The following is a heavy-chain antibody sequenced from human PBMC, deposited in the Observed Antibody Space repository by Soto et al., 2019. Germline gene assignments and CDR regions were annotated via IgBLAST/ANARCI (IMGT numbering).Heavy chain of an antibody. CDR2: INPNSGGT. CDR1: GYTFTGYF. J-gene: IGHJ4*02. D-gene: IGHD3-22*01. CDR3: AIVASNYYDSSGYYFDN. Sequence: ASVKVSCKASGYTFTGYFMHWVRQAPGQGLEWMGWINPNSGGTNYAQKFQGWVTMTRDTSISTAYMELSRLRSDDTAVYYCAIVASNYYDSSGYYFDNWGKGTLFAVAS. V-gene: IGHV1-2*04.